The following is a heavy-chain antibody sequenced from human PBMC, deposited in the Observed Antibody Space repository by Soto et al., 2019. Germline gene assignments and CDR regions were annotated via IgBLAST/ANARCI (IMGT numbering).Heavy chain of an antibody. CDR3: AIEGSGYNFDY. Sequence: QVQLVQSGAEVKKPGSSVKVSCKASGGTFSSYTISWVRQAPGQGLEWMGRIIPILGIANYAQKFQGRVTITADKSTCTAYMELASLRSEETAVYYCAIEGSGYNFDYWGQGTLVTVSS. CDR1: GGTFSSYT. CDR2: IIPILGIA. D-gene: IGHD5-12*01. J-gene: IGHJ4*02. V-gene: IGHV1-69*08.